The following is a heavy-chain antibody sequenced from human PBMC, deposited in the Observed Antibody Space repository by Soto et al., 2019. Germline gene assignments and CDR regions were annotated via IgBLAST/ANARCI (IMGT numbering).Heavy chain of an antibody. D-gene: IGHD2-21*01. CDR3: AYIRCGGEWLQAYSSHYFHGLLV. CDR2: IYWDDDK. J-gene: IGHJ6*01. Sequence: WIRQPPGKALKWLALIYWDDDKCYSPSLKSRLTITKDTSKNQVVLTMTNMDPLDTATYYCAYIRCGGEWLQAYSSHYFHGLLVMGQGT. V-gene: IGHV2-5*02.